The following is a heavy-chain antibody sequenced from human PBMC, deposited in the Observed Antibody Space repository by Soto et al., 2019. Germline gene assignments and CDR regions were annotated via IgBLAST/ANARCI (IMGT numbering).Heavy chain of an antibody. CDR1: GGSISSGGYY. V-gene: IGHV4-31*03. CDR3: AREVKGSSSYYYYYGMDV. D-gene: IGHD6-6*01. Sequence: SETLSLTCTVSGGSISSGGYYWSWIRQHPGKGLEWIGYIYYSGSTYYNPSLKSRVTISVDTSKNQFSLKLSSVTAEDTAVYYCAREVKGSSSYYYYYGMDVWGQGTTVTVSS. J-gene: IGHJ6*02. CDR2: IYYSGST.